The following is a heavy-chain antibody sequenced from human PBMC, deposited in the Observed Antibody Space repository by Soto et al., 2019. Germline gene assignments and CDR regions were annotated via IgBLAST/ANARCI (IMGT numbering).Heavy chain of an antibody. CDR2: IIPIFGTA. Sequence: QVQLVQSGAEVKKPGSSVKVSCKASGGTFSSYAISWVRQAPGQGLEWMGGIIPIFGTANYAQKFQGRVKITADESTSTAYMELSSLRSEDTAVYYCARLYSSSSAPLGHYGMDVWGQGTTVTVSS. V-gene: IGHV1-69*01. CDR1: GGTFSSYA. CDR3: ARLYSSSSAPLGHYGMDV. J-gene: IGHJ6*02. D-gene: IGHD6-6*01.